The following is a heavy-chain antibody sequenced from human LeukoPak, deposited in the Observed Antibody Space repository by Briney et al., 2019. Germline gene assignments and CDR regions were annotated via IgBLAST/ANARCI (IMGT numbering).Heavy chain of an antibody. Sequence: ASVKVSCKASGYTFTSYYMHWVRQAPGQGLEWMGIINPSGGSTSYAQKFQGRVIMTRDMSTSTVYMELSSLRSEDTAVYYCARDRRDSGIAVVMYYFDYWGQGTLVTVSS. CDR3: ARDRRDSGIAVVMYYFDY. CDR2: INPSGGST. V-gene: IGHV1-46*01. D-gene: IGHD6-19*01. J-gene: IGHJ4*02. CDR1: GYTFTSYY.